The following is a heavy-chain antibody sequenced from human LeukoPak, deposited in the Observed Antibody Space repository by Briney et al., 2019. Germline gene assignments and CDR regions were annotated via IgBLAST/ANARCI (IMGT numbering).Heavy chain of an antibody. CDR1: GGSISSGGYS. CDR3: ARAYETMILTI. J-gene: IGHJ4*02. D-gene: IGHD3-22*01. V-gene: IGHV4-30-2*01. CDR2: IYHSGST. Sequence: PSETLSLTCAVSGGSISSGGYSWSWIRQPPGTGLEWIGYIYHSGSTYYNPSLKSRVTISVDRSKNQFSLKLSSVTAADTAVYYCARAYETMILTIWGQGTLVTVSP.